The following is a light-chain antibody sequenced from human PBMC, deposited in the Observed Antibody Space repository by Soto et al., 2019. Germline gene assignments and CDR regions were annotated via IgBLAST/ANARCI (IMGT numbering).Light chain of an antibody. CDR2: EVG. J-gene: IGLJ3*02. CDR3: SSYTSSTTQV. V-gene: IGLV2-14*01. CDR1: SSDVGAYND. Sequence: QSALTQPASVSGSPGQSITISCAGTSSDVGAYNDVSWYQQHPGKAPKLVIYEVGDRPSGVSHRFSGSKSGNPASLTISGLQAEDEADYYCSSYTSSTTQVFGGGTKLTVL.